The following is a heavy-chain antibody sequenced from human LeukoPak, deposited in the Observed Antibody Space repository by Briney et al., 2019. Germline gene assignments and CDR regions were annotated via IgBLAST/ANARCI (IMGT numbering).Heavy chain of an antibody. CDR2: IYHSGST. CDR3: ARVLRARDYYGSGPIKYYFDY. D-gene: IGHD3-10*01. Sequence: SETLSLTCAVSGGSISSSNWWSWVRQPPGKGLEWIGEIYHSGSTNYNPSLKSRVTISVDKSKNQFSLKLSSVTAADTAVYYCARVLRARDYYGSGPIKYYFDYWGQGTLVAVSS. CDR1: GGSISSSNW. J-gene: IGHJ4*02. V-gene: IGHV4-4*02.